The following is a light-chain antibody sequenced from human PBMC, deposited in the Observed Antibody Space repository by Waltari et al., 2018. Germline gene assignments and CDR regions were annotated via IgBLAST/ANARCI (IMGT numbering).Light chain of an antibody. J-gene: IGKJ5*01. Sequence: DIQMTQSPSTLSASVGDRVTIACRASQSISSWLAWYQQKPGKAPKLLIYKASTLESGVPSRFSGSRSGTEFTLTISSLQPDDFATYYCQHYNTYSRSITFGQGTRLEIQ. V-gene: IGKV1-5*03. CDR1: QSISSW. CDR2: KAS. CDR3: QHYNTYSRSIT.